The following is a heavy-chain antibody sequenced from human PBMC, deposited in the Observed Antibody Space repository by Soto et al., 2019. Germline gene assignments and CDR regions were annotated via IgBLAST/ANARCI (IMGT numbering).Heavy chain of an antibody. Sequence: GGSLRLSCAASGFTFSSYAMHWVRQAPGKGLEWVAVISYDGSNKYYADSVKGRFTISRDNSKNTLYLQMNSLRAEDTAVYYCATDGEPYYDFWSGRVVSLDYYGMDVWGQGTTVTVSS. CDR3: ATDGEPYYDFWSGRVVSLDYYGMDV. V-gene: IGHV3-30-3*01. CDR2: ISYDGSNK. D-gene: IGHD3-3*01. CDR1: GFTFSSYA. J-gene: IGHJ6*02.